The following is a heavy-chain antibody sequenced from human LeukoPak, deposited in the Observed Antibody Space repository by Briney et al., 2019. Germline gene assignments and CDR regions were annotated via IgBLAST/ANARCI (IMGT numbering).Heavy chain of an antibody. CDR2: ISRTSHTI. CDR1: GLTFSDYY. D-gene: IGHD3-22*01. Sequence: GGSLRLSCAASGLTFSDYYMSWIRQAPGKGLEWVSYISRTSHTIYYADSVKGRFTISRDNAKNSLYLQMNSLRDEDTAVYYCARSTYYYDSSGYLYPSFFDYWGQGNLVTVSS. V-gene: IGHV3-11*04. J-gene: IGHJ4*02. CDR3: ARSTYYYDSSGYLYPSFFDY.